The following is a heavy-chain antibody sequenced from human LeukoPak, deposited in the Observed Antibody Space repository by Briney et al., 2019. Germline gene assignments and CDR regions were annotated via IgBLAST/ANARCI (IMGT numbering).Heavy chain of an antibody. D-gene: IGHD6-13*01. V-gene: IGHV3-30*18. CDR3: AKEGLGSSWYPNYFDY. CDR1: GFTLSAYA. CDR2: ISYDGNNK. Sequence: GGSLRLSCAASGFTLSAYAMHWVRQAPGKGLEWVALISYDGNNKHYADFVKGRFTISRDSSKNTLYLQVNSLRAEDTAVYYCAKEGLGSSWYPNYFDYWGQGTLVTVSS. J-gene: IGHJ4*02.